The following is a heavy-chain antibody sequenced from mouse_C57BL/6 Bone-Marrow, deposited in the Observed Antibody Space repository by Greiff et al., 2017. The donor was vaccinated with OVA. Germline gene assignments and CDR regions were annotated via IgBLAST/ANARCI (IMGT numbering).Heavy chain of an antibody. J-gene: IGHJ3*01. D-gene: IGHD2-3*01. Sequence: EVKLQESGGGLVQPGGSLKLSCAASGFTFSDYYMYWVRQTPEKRLEWVAYISNGGGSTYYPDTVKGRFTISRDNAKNTLYLQMSRLKSEDTAMYYCARHGLLPFAYWGQGTLVTVSA. CDR2: ISNGGGST. CDR3: ARHGLLPFAY. V-gene: IGHV5-12*01. CDR1: GFTFSDYY.